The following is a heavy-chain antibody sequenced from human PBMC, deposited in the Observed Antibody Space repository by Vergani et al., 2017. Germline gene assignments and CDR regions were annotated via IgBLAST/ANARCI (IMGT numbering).Heavy chain of an antibody. V-gene: IGHV1-46*01. CDR2: INPSGGST. D-gene: IGHD3-10*01. CDR3: ARDPYYYGSGSSAVDY. CDR1: GYTFTSYY. Sequence: QVQLVQSGAEVKKPGASVKVSCKASGYTFTSYYMHWVRQAPGQGLEWMGIINPSGGSTSYAQKFQGRVTMTRDTSTSTVYMELSSLRSEDTAVYYCARDPYYYGSGSSAVDYWGQGTLVTVSS. J-gene: IGHJ4*02.